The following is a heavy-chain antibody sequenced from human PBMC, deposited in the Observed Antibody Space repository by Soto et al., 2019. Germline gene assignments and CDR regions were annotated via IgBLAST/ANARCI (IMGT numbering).Heavy chain of an antibody. CDR3: AKDPLKYSSSWYLEWWFDP. J-gene: IGHJ5*02. D-gene: IGHD6-13*01. Sequence: EVQLLEAGGGLVQPGGSLRLSCAASGFTFNNYAIRWVRQAPGKGLEWVSSITGSGDTTYYADSVKGRFTISRDNSKNTVYLQMNSLRVEDTAVYYCAKDPLKYSSSWYLEWWFDPWGQGTLVTVSS. V-gene: IGHV3-23*01. CDR1: GFTFNNYA. CDR2: ITGSGDTT.